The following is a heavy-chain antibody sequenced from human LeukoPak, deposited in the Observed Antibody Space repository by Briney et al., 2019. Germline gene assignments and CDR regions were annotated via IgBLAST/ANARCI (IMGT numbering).Heavy chain of an antibody. CDR2: ISGSGGNT. D-gene: IGHD6-19*01. J-gene: IGHJ4*02. Sequence: GGSLRLSCAASGFTFSSFAMSWVRQAPGKGLEWVSVISGSGGNTYYADSVKGRFTISRDNSKNTLYPQMTNLRVEDTAVYFCAQDRFVSSGRDDYWGQGTLVTVSS. CDR3: AQDRFVSSGRDDY. V-gene: IGHV3-23*01. CDR1: GFTFSSFA.